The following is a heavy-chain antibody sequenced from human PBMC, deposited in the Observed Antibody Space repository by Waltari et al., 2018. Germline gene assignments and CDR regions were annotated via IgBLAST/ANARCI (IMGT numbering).Heavy chain of an antibody. CDR3: GGRYYGSGSYYRGAFDI. Sequence: QVQLQESGPGLVKPSQTLSLTCTVSGGSISSGSYYWSWIRQPAGKGLEWIGYIYTSGSTNYNPSLKSRVTISVDTSKNQFSLKLSSVTAADTAVYYCGGRYYGSGSYYRGAFDIWGQGTMVTVSS. J-gene: IGHJ3*02. CDR2: IYTSGST. D-gene: IGHD3-10*01. CDR1: GGSISSGSYY. V-gene: IGHV4-61*09.